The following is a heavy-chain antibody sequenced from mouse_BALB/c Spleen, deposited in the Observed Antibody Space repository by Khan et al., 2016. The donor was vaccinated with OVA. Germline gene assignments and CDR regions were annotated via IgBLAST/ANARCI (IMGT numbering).Heavy chain of an antibody. V-gene: IGHV5-17*02. CDR1: GFTFSSFG. Sequence: EVELVESGGGLVQPGGSRTLSCAASGFTFSSFGIHWVRQAPKKGLEWVVYISSGSSTIYYVDTVKGRFTISRDIPKNTLFLHMTSLRSEDTAMYYCARSWGNFHWYINDWGAGTSVTVSS. CDR2: ISSGSSTI. D-gene: IGHD2-1*01. CDR3: ARSWGNFHWYIND. J-gene: IGHJ1*01.